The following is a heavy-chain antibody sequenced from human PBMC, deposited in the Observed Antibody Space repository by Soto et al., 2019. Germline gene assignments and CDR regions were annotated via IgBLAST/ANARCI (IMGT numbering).Heavy chain of an antibody. CDR1: GYTFTGYY. Sequence: ASVKVSCKASGYTFTGYYMHWVRQAPGQGLEWMGWINPNSGGTNYAQKFQGRVTMTRDTSISTAYMELSRLRSDDTAVYYCARGVTYYYDSSGYGGSNWFDPWGQGTLVTVS. V-gene: IGHV1-2*02. J-gene: IGHJ5*02. D-gene: IGHD3-22*01. CDR2: INPNSGGT. CDR3: ARGVTYYYDSSGYGGSNWFDP.